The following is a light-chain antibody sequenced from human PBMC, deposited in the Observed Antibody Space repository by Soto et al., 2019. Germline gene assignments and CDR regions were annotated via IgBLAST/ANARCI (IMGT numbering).Light chain of an antibody. J-gene: IGKJ1*01. CDR1: QSVSYW. V-gene: IGKV1-5*01. Sequence: EIQMTHYPSTLSASVGDRVTITCRASQSVSYWLAWYQQKPWTAPKLLVHDASTLLSGVPSRFSGSVSGTEFILTIGSLQPAAFATYYCQQYTSYPWTFGQGTKV. CDR2: DAS. CDR3: QQYTSYPWT.